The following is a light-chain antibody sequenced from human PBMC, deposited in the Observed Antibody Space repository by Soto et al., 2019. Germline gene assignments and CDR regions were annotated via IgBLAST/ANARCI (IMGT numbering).Light chain of an antibody. CDR1: SSNIGAGYD. V-gene: IGLV1-40*01. J-gene: IGLJ1*01. CDR3: QSYDSSLSGWGFV. Sequence: QSVLTQPPSVSGAPGQRVTISCTGSSSNIGAGYDVHWYQQLPGTAPKLLIYGNSNRPSGVPDRFSGSKSGTSASLAITGLQAEDEADYYCQSYDSSLSGWGFVCGTGTKLTVL. CDR2: GNS.